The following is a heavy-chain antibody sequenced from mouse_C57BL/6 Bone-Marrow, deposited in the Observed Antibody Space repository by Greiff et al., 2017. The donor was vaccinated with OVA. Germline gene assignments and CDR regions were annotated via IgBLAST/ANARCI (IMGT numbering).Heavy chain of an antibody. J-gene: IGHJ1*03. CDR2: IYPRSGNT. Sequence: QVQLQQSGAELARPGASVKLSCKASGYTFTSYGISWVKQRTGQGLEWIGEIYPRSGNTYYTEKFKGKATLTADKSSSTAYMELRSLTSEDSAVYFCARSPTGTNWYFDVWGTGTTVTVSS. V-gene: IGHV1-81*01. D-gene: IGHD4-1*02. CDR1: GYTFTSYG. CDR3: ARSPTGTNWYFDV.